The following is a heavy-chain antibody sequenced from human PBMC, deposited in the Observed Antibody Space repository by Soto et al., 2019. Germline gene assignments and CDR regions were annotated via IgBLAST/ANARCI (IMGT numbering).Heavy chain of an antibody. Sequence: EVPLVESGGGIVEPGRSLRLSCAASGFSFDNFAMHWVRQAPGKGLVWVSSISSNSGNIGYADSVKGRFTISRDNAKNSLYLEMNSLRVEDTALYYCAKGGSSSWLRDGLDIWGQGTMVTASS. CDR1: GFSFDNFA. V-gene: IGHV3-9*01. CDR2: ISSNSGNI. J-gene: IGHJ3*02. CDR3: AKGGSSSWLRDGLDI. D-gene: IGHD6-19*01.